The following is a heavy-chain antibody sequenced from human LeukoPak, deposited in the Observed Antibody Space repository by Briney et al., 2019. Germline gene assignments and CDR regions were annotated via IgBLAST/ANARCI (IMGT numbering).Heavy chain of an antibody. Sequence: SETLSLTCTVSGGSISNYYWSWIRQPAGKGLEWIGRIYTSGSTNYNPSLKSRVTMSVDTSKNQFSLKLSSVTAADTAVYYCARDRIAPANDNFDYWAREPWSPSPQ. D-gene: IGHD6-13*01. CDR1: GGSISNYY. V-gene: IGHV4-4*07. CDR2: IYTSGST. CDR3: ARDRIAPANDNFDY. J-gene: IGHJ4*02.